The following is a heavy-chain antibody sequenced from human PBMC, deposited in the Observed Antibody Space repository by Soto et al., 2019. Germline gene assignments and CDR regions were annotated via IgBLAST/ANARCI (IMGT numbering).Heavy chain of an antibody. V-gene: IGHV3-23*01. D-gene: IGHD3-10*01. J-gene: IGHJ5*02. CDR2: ISASGSTT. CDR1: GFSFSDYA. Sequence: GGSLRLSCAASGFSFSDYAMNWVRQSPGKGLEWVSAISASGSTTYYTDSLKLSSVTAADTAVYYCARGLENYYGSGSHNWFDPWGQGTLLTVSS. CDR3: P.